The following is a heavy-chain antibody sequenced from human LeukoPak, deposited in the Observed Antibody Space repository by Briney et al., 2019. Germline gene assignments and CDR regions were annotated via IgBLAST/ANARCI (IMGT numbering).Heavy chain of an antibody. J-gene: IGHJ4*02. CDR3: VRGITMPDY. D-gene: IGHD1-1*01. CDR1: GSTFSTYA. Sequence: PGGSLRLSCAASGSTFSTYAMSWVRQTPGKGLEWVSGISAGGGSSYYADSVKGRFTISRGDSENTLYLQMSSLRAEDAAVYYCVRGITMPDYWGQGTLVTVSS. CDR2: ISAGGGSS. V-gene: IGHV3-23*01.